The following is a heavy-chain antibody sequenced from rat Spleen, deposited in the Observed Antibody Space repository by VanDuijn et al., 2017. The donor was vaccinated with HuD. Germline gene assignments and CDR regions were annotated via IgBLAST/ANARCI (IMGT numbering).Heavy chain of an antibody. CDR3: ARHELPGYNPFAY. CDR2: ITHTAGNT. D-gene: IGHD1-4*01. Sequence: EVQLVESGGGLVQPGRSLRLSCVASGFTFNNYWMPWIRQAPGKGLEWVTSITHTAGNTYYPDSVRGRFTISRDNAKITLYLQMNSLRSEDTATYYCARHELPGYNPFAYWGQGTLVTVSS. J-gene: IGHJ3*01. V-gene: IGHV5-31*01. CDR1: GFTFNNYW.